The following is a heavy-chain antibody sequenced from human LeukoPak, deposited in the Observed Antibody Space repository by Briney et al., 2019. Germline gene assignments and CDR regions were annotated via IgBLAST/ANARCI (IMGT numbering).Heavy chain of an antibody. CDR3: ASASRDIGAFYGMDV. CDR1: GYTFTSYY. D-gene: IGHD5-12*01. J-gene: IGHJ6*02. V-gene: IGHV1-46*01. CDR2: INPSGGST. Sequence: ASVKVSCKASGYTFTSYYMHWVRQAPGQGLEWMGIINPSGGSTSYAQKFQGRVTMTRDTSTSTAYMELSSLRSEDTAVYYCASASRDIGAFYGMDVWGQGTTVTVSS.